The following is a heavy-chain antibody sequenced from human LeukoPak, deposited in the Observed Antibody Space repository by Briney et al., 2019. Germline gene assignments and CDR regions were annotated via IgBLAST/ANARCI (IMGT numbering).Heavy chain of an antibody. Sequence: SETLSPTCAVYGGSFSGYYWSWIRQPPGKGLEWIGEINHSGSTNYNPSLKSRVTISVDTSKNQFSLKLSSVTAADTAVYYCALTTVTGLRYFDYWGQGTLVTVSS. CDR1: GGSFSGYY. V-gene: IGHV4-34*01. CDR2: INHSGST. CDR3: ALTTVTGLRYFDY. D-gene: IGHD4-17*01. J-gene: IGHJ4*02.